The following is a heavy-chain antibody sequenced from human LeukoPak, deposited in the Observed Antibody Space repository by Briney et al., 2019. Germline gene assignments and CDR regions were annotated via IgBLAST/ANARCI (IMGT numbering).Heavy chain of an antibody. CDR2: IIPTFDIA. CDR3: ARERAYNASGSYYDDAFDI. Sequence: AASVKVSCKASGGIFSKYGISWVRQAPGQGLEWMGGIIPTFDIANYAQKFQGRVTISADKSTSTDYMELSSLRSEDTAMYYCARERAYNASGSYYDDAFDIWGQGTMVTVSS. J-gene: IGHJ3*02. CDR1: GGIFSKYG. D-gene: IGHD3-10*01. V-gene: IGHV1-69*10.